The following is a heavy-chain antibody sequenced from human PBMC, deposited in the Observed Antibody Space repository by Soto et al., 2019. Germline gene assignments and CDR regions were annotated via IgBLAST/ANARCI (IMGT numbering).Heavy chain of an antibody. CDR2: TRNKATSYTT. D-gene: IGHD1-26*01. V-gene: IGHV3-72*01. Sequence: EVQLVESGGGLVQPGGSLRLSCAASGFTFSDHYMDWVRQAPGKGLEWVGRTRNKATSYTTEYAASVNGRFTISREDSKNSLYLQMSSLKTGATAVYYCARGGVGATSGLDYWGQGSLVTVSS. CDR1: GFTFSDHY. J-gene: IGHJ4*02. CDR3: ARGGVGATSGLDY.